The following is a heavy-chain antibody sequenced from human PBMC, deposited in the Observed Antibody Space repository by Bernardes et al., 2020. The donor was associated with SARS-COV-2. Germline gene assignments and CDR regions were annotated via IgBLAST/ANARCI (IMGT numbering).Heavy chain of an antibody. J-gene: IGHJ3*02. Sequence: GGSLRLSCAASGFTFSSYGMHWVRQAPGKGLEWVAVIWYDGSNKYYADSVKGRFTISRDNSKNTLYLQMNSLRAEDTAVYYCARGPGVGATNHDAFDIWGQGTMVTVSS. V-gene: IGHV3-33*01. CDR3: ARGPGVGATNHDAFDI. CDR1: GFTFSSYG. CDR2: IWYDGSNK. D-gene: IGHD1-26*01.